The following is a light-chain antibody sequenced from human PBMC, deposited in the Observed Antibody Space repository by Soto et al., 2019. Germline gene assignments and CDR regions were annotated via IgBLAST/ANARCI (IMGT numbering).Light chain of an antibody. CDR2: GNS. CDR1: SSNIGAGYD. V-gene: IGLV1-40*01. CDR3: QSYGSSLSGPVV. J-gene: IGLJ2*01. Sequence: QSVLTQPPSVSGAPGQRVTISCTGSSSNIGAGYDVHWYQQLPGTAPKLLIYGNSNRSSGVPDRFSGSKSGTSASLAITGLQAEDEADYYCQSYGSSLSGPVVFGGGTQLTVL.